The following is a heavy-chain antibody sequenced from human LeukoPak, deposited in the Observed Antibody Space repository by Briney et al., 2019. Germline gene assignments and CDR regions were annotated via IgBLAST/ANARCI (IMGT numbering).Heavy chain of an antibody. V-gene: IGHV1-18*01. CDR3: ARGALFGGNSVPRGDY. CDR2: ISAYNGNT. Sequence: EASVKVSCKASGYTFTSYGISWVRQAPGQGLEWMGWISAYNGNTNYAQKLQGRVTMTTDTSTSTAYMELRSLRSDDTAVYYCARGALFGGNSVPRGDYWGQGTLVTVSS. D-gene: IGHD4-23*01. J-gene: IGHJ4*02. CDR1: GYTFTSYG.